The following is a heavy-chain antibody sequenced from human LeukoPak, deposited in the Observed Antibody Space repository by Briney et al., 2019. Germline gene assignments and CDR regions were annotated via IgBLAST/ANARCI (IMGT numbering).Heavy chain of an antibody. CDR3: ARHKDYYYSYMDV. CDR2: IYYSGSN. CDR1: AGSLSGYY. Sequence: DRLSLMCALYAGSLSGYYWGWTRHPAGEGRGCLGSIYYSGSNSYHPSLTSRVTISVDTSKNQFSLKLSSVTAADAAVYYCARHKDYYYSYMDVWGKGTTVTISS. J-gene: IGHJ6*03. V-gene: IGHV4-34*01.